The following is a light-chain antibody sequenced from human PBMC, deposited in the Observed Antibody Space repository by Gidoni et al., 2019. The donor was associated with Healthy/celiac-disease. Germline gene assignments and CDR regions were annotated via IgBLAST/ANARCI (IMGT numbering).Light chain of an antibody. J-gene: IGLJ1*01. CDR2: EVS. CDR3: SSYTSSSTPYV. V-gene: IGLV2-14*01. CDR1: RSDVGGYHY. Sequence: QSALTQPASVSGSPGQSLTISCTGTRSDVGGYHYVSWYQQHPGKAPKLMIYEVSNRPSGVSNRFSGSKSGNTASLTISGLQAEDEADYYCSSYTSSSTPYVFGTGTKVTVL.